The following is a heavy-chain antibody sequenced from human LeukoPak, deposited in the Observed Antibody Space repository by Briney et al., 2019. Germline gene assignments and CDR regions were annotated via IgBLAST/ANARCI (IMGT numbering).Heavy chain of an antibody. Sequence: GGSLRLSCAASGFTFSSYGMHWVRQAPGKGLEWVAVISYDGSNKYYVDSVKGRFTISRDNSKNTLYLQMNSLRAEDTAVYYCAKDREGGMDVWGKGTTVTVSS. J-gene: IGHJ6*04. CDR2: ISYDGSNK. CDR3: AKDREGGMDV. V-gene: IGHV3-30*18. D-gene: IGHD3-10*01. CDR1: GFTFSSYG.